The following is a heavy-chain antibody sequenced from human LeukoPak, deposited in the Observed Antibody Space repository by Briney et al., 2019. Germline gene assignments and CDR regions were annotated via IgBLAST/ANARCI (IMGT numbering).Heavy chain of an antibody. CDR1: GGSITSYY. CDR3: AGTLNYDILTGYHPIDY. V-gene: IGHV4-4*07. D-gene: IGHD3-9*01. J-gene: IGHJ4*02. Sequence: SETLSFTCTVSGGSITSYYWSWIRQPAGKGLEWIGHIYSSVSTNCNPSLKSRVTMSVDTSKNQVSLRLTSVTAADTAVYYCAGTLNYDILTGYHPIDYWGQGTLVTVSS. CDR2: IYSSVST.